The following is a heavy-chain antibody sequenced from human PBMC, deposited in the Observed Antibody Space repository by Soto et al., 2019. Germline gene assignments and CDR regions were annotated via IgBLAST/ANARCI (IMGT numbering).Heavy chain of an antibody. Sequence: SETLSLTCTVSGGSISSGGYYWSWIRQHPGKGLEWIGYIYYSGSTYYNPSLKSRVTISVDTSKNQFSLKLSSVTAADTAAYYLAKIYNKIGGIYCYVWFAPGGKETLATVP. J-gene: IGHJ5*02. V-gene: IGHV4-31*03. CDR1: GGSISSGGYY. D-gene: IGHD3-16*02. CDR3: AKIYNKIGGIYCYVWFAP. CDR2: IYYSGST.